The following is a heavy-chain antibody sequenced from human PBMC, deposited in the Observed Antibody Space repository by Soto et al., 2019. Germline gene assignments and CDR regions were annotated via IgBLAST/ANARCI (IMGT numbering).Heavy chain of an antibody. Sequence: LRLSCAASGFTVSSNYMSWVRQAPGKGLEWVSVIYSGGSTYYADSVKGRFTISRDNSKNTLYLQMNSLRAEDTAVYYCATQHYGSGSYSGYWGQGTLVTVSS. V-gene: IGHV3-53*01. CDR2: IYSGGST. CDR3: ATQHYGSGSYSGY. D-gene: IGHD3-10*01. CDR1: GFTVSSNY. J-gene: IGHJ4*02.